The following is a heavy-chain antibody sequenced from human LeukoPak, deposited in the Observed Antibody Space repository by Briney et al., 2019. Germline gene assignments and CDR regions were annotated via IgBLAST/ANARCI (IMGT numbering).Heavy chain of an antibody. D-gene: IGHD5-12*01. Sequence: PGGSLRLSCAASGFTFSSYSMNWVRQAPGKGLEWVSYISGSSSTIYYADSVKGRFTISRDNAKNSLYLQMNSLRAEDTAVYYCAKDIVATIIQRSGYFQHWGQGTLVTVSS. J-gene: IGHJ1*01. CDR2: ISGSSSTI. V-gene: IGHV3-48*04. CDR3: AKDIVATIIQRSGYFQH. CDR1: GFTFSSYS.